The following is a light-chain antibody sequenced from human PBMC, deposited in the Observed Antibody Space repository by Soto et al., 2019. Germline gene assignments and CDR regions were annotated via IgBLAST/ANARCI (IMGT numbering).Light chain of an antibody. CDR3: QQSYSTPLT. V-gene: IGKV1-39*01. J-gene: IGKJ4*01. Sequence: DIQMTQSPSSLSASVGDRGTITCRASQNISYYLNWYQQKPGKAPKLLIYAASSLQSGVPSRFSGSGSGTDFTLTISSLQPEDFATYFCQQSYSTPLTFGGGTKVQI. CDR1: QNISYY. CDR2: AAS.